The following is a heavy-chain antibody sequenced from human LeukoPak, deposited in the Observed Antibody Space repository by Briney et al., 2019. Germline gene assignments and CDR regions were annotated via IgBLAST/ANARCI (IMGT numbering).Heavy chain of an antibody. CDR3: ARGLTADGNY. CDR2: INHSGST. V-gene: IGHV4-34*01. J-gene: IGHJ4*02. Sequence: PSETLSLTCAVYGGSFSGYYWSWIRQPPGKGLEWIGEINHSGSTNYNPSLKSRVTISVDTSKNQFSLKLSSVTAADTAVYYCARGLTADGNYWGQGTLVTVSS. CDR1: GGSFSGYY. D-gene: IGHD6-13*01.